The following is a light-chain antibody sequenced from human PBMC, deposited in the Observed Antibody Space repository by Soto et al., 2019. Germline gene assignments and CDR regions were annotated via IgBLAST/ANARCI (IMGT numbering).Light chain of an antibody. CDR3: QTWGSGIVV. J-gene: IGLJ2*01. V-gene: IGLV4-69*01. CDR1: SGHSDYA. Sequence: QPVLTQSPSASASLGASVKLTCTLSSGHSDYAIAWHQQQPEKGPRFLMKLNNDGSHTKGDGIPARFSGSTSGPERYLIISSLQSEDEGDYYCQTWGSGIVVFGGGTKVTVL. CDR2: LNNDGSH.